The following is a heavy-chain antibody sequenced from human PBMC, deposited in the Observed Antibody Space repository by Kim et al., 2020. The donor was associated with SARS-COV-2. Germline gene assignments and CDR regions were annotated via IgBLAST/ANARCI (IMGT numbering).Heavy chain of an antibody. CDR2: ISGSGGST. J-gene: IGHJ4*02. Sequence: GGSLRLSCAASGFTFSSYAMSWVRQAPGKGLEWVSAISGSGGSTYYADSVKGRFTISRDNSKNTLYLQMNSLRAEDTAVYYCAKLQKRWLQHSPHYFDYWGQGTLVTVSS. D-gene: IGHD5-12*01. V-gene: IGHV3-23*01. CDR3: AKLQKRWLQHSPHYFDY. CDR1: GFTFSSYA.